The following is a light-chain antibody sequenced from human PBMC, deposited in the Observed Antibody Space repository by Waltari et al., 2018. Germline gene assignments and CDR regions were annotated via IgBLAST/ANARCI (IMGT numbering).Light chain of an antibody. Sequence: QSALTQPASVSGSPGQSLTIPCTGTSSDFVAVIFVSWYQKHPGKAPKVMIYDVNHRPSGVSSRFSGSKSGNTASLTISGLQAEDEADYYCSSYTTGSTRYVFGSGTKVTVL. J-gene: IGLJ1*01. CDR3: SSYTTGSTRYV. CDR1: SSDFVAVIF. CDR2: DVN. V-gene: IGLV2-14*03.